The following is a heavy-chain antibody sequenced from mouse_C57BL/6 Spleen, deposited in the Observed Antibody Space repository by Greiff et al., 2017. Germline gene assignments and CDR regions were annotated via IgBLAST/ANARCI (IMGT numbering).Heavy chain of an antibody. Sequence: EVQLVESGGGLVKPGGSLKLSCAASGFTFSDYGMHWVRQAPEKGLEWVAYISSGSSTIYYADTVKGRFTISRDNAKNTLFLQMTSLRSEDTAMYYCARPGSSGYAFDYWGQGTTLTVSS. CDR2: ISSGSSTI. CDR1: GFTFSDYG. J-gene: IGHJ2*01. V-gene: IGHV5-17*01. CDR3: ARPGSSGYAFDY. D-gene: IGHD3-2*02.